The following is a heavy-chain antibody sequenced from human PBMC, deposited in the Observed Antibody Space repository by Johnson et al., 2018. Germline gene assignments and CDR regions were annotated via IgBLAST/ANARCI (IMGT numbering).Heavy chain of an antibody. J-gene: IGHJ6*03. D-gene: IGHD3-22*01. CDR3: ARGLSFPASSGYYYYYYYYYMDV. Sequence: QVQLQQWGAELLKPSETLSLTCAVYGGSFSGYYWSWIRQPPGKGLEWIGEINHSGSTNYNPSLKSRVTISVDTSKNQLSLKLSSVTAADTAVYYCARGLSFPASSGYYYYYYYYYMDVWGKGTTVTVSS. CDR2: INHSGST. V-gene: IGHV4-34*01. CDR1: GGSFSGYY.